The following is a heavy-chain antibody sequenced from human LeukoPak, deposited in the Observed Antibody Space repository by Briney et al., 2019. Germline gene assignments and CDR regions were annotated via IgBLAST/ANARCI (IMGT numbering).Heavy chain of an antibody. CDR1: GYTFTGYY. D-gene: IGHD2-15*01. V-gene: IGHV1-2*02. Sequence: ASVKISRKASGYTFTGYYMHWVRQAPGQGLEWMGWINPNSGGTNYAQKFQGRVTMTRDTSISTAYMELSRLRSDDTAVYYCAREINSDCSGGSCGNWFDPWGQGTLVTVSS. CDR2: INPNSGGT. CDR3: AREINSDCSGGSCGNWFDP. J-gene: IGHJ5*02.